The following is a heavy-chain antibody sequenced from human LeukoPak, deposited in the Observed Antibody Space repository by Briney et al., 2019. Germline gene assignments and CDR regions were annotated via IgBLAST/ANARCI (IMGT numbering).Heavy chain of an antibody. CDR3: ARANSNRGYYYYYMDV. CDR2: INPNSGGT. D-gene: IGHD1-14*01. CDR1: GYTFTGYY. V-gene: IGHV1-2*02. J-gene: IGHJ6*03. Sequence: GASVKVSCKASGYTFTGYYMHWVRQAPGQGLEWMGWINPNSGGTNYAQKFQGRVTMTRDTSISTAYMELSRLRSDDTAVYYYARANSNRGYYYYYMDVWGKGTTVTVSS.